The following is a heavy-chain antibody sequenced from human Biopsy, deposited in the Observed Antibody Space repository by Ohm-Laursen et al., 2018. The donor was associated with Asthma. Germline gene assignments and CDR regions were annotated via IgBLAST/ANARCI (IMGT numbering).Heavy chain of an antibody. CDR3: VRGSSSWHHGPFHYYYGLDV. Sequence: SDTLSLTCSLSSGSGGYMRSGNYYWGWIRQPPGKGLEWIGSIYYSGTTYYPPSLESRVTVSADTSKNQFSLKLPSVTAADTAVYYCVRGSSSWHHGPFHYYYGLDVWGQGTTATVSS. J-gene: IGHJ6*02. CDR1: SGSGGYMRSGNYY. CDR2: IYYSGTT. D-gene: IGHD6-13*01. V-gene: IGHV4-39*01.